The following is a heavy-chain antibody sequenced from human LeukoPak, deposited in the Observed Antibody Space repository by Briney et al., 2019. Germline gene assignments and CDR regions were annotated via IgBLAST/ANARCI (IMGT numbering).Heavy chain of an antibody. CDR3: ARGYDSSGYYYGDYYYYMDV. V-gene: IGHV3-30-3*01. Sequence: GGSLRLSCAASGFTFSSYAMHWVRQAPGKGLEWVAVISYDGSNKYYADSVKGRFTISRDNSKNTLYLQMNSLRAEDTAVYYCARGYDSSGYYYGDYYYYMDVWGKGTTVTVSS. J-gene: IGHJ6*03. CDR1: GFTFSSYA. D-gene: IGHD3-22*01. CDR2: ISYDGSNK.